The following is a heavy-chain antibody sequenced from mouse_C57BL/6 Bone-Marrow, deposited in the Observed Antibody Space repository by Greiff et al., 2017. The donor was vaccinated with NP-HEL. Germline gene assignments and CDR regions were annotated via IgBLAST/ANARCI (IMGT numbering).Heavy chain of an antibody. CDR2: IYPGDGDT. J-gene: IGHJ4*01. CDR1: GYAFSSSW. V-gene: IGHV1-82*01. Sequence: VQRVESGPELVKPGASVKISCKASGYAFSSSWMNWVKQRPGKGLEWIGRIYPGDGDTNYNGKFKGKATLTADKSSSTAYMQLSSLTSEDSAVYFCARDGGMRMDYWGQGTSVTVSS. CDR3: ARDGGMRMDY.